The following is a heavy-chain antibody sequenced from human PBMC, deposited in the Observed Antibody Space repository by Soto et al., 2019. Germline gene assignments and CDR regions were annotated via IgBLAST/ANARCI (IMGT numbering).Heavy chain of an antibody. CDR3: AKDALTAVGFHFDF. CDR2: ISSNSGSV. V-gene: IGHV3-9*01. Sequence: VQLVESGGGLVQPGRSLRLSCAASGFTFDDYAMYWVRQAPGKGLEWVSGISSNSGSVGYADSVKGRFTISRDNSKHSLYLQMSSLKAEDTALYYCAKDALTAVGFHFDFWGQGTLVTVSS. D-gene: IGHD4-17*01. CDR1: GFTFDDYA. J-gene: IGHJ4*02.